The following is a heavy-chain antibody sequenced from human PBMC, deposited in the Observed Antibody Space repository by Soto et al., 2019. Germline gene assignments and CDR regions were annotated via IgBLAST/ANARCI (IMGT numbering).Heavy chain of an antibody. D-gene: IGHD2-15*01. V-gene: IGHV3-23*01. J-gene: IGHJ4*02. CDR2: ISGSGGST. CDR1: GFTFSNAW. CDR3: AKDLVAFSEIVVVVAATDY. Sequence: GGSLRLSCAASGFTFSNAWMSWVRQAPGKGLEWVSAISGSGGSTYYADSVKGRFTISRDNSKNTLYLQMNSLRAEDTSVYYCAKDLVAFSEIVVVVAATDYWGQGTLVTVSS.